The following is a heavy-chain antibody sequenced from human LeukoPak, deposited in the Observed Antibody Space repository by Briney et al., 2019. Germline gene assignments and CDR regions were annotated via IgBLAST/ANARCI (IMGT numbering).Heavy chain of an antibody. Sequence: ASVKVSCKASGYTFTSYYMHWVRQAPGQGLEWMGIINPSGGSTSYAQKSQGRVTMTRDTSTSTVYMELSSLRSEDTAVYYCASGGGIYYFDYWGQGTLVTVSS. V-gene: IGHV1-46*03. D-gene: IGHD2-15*01. J-gene: IGHJ4*02. CDR2: INPSGGST. CDR3: ASGGGIYYFDY. CDR1: GYTFTSYY.